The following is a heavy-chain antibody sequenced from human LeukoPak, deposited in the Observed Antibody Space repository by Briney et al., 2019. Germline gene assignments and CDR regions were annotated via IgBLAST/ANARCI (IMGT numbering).Heavy chain of an antibody. V-gene: IGHV1-18*01. J-gene: IGHJ5*02. Sequence: ASVKVSCKASGYTFTSYGISWVRQAPGQGLEWVGWISAYNGNTNYAQKLQGRVTMTTDTSTSTAYMELRSLRSDDTAVYYCARDRQRYCSGGSCFQFDPWGQGTLVTVSS. CDR2: ISAYNGNT. CDR3: ARDRQRYCSGGSCFQFDP. D-gene: IGHD2-15*01. CDR1: GYTFTSYG.